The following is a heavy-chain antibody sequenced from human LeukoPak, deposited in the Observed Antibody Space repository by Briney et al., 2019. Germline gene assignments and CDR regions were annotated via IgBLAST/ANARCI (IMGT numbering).Heavy chain of an antibody. J-gene: IGHJ4*02. V-gene: IGHV3-30-3*01. D-gene: IGHD3-22*01. Sequence: GRSLRLSCAASGFTFSSYAMHWVRQAPGKGLEWVAVISYDGSNKYYADSVKGRFTISRDNSKNTLYLQMNSLRAEDTAVYYCARDYYDSRGFDYWGQGTLVTVSS. CDR2: ISYDGSNK. CDR1: GFTFSSYA. CDR3: ARDYYDSRGFDY.